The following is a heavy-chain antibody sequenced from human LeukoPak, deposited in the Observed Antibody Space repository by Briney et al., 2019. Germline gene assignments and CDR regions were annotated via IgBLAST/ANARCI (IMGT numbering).Heavy chain of an antibody. Sequence: ASVKVSCKASGYTFTSYGISWGRQAPGQGLEWMGWISAYNGNTNYAQKLQGRVTMTTDTSTSTAYMELRSLRSDDTAVYYCARTMQQWLVDAAGGDYWGQGTLVTVSS. D-gene: IGHD6-19*01. CDR2: ISAYNGNT. CDR1: GYTFTSYG. CDR3: ARTMQQWLVDAAGGDY. J-gene: IGHJ4*02. V-gene: IGHV1-18*01.